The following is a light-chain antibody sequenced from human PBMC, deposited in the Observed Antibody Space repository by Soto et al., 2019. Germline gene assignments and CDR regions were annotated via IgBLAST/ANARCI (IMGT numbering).Light chain of an antibody. V-gene: IGLV2-8*01. CDR1: STDVGDYKY. J-gene: IGLJ2*01. Sequence: QSVLTQPPSASGSPGQSVTISCTGTSTDVGDYKYVFWYQQRPGKAPKLLIYEVNKRPSGVPDRFSGSKSGNTASLTVSGLQAEDEADYYCSSLAGGTLVFGGGTKLTVL. CDR3: SSLAGGTLV. CDR2: EVN.